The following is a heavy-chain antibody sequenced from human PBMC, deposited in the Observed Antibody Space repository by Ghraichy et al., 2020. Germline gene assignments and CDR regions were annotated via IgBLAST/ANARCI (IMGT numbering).Heavy chain of an antibody. D-gene: IGHD5-12*01. CDR1: GGSFSGYY. J-gene: IGHJ3*02. CDR3: ARPLSGYNDAFDI. V-gene: IGHV4-34*01. CDR2: INHSGST. Sequence: SETLSLTCAVYGGSFSGYYWSWIRQPPGKGLEWIGEINHSGSTNYNPSLKSRVTISVDTSKNQFSLKLSSVTAADTAVYYCARPLSGYNDAFDIWGQGTMVTVSS.